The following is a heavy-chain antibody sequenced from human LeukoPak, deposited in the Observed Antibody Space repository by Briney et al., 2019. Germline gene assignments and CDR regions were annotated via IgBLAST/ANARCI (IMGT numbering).Heavy chain of an antibody. J-gene: IGHJ6*02. CDR1: GGSFSGYY. V-gene: IGHV4-34*01. Sequence: PSETLSLTCAVYGGSFSGYYWSWIRQPPGKGLEWIGEINHSGSTNYNPSLKSRVTISVDTSKNQFSLKLSSVTAADTAVYYCARGRKYYDFWSGYPDYYYYYGMDVWGQGTTVTVSS. D-gene: IGHD3-3*01. CDR2: INHSGST. CDR3: ARGRKYYDFWSGYPDYYYYYGMDV.